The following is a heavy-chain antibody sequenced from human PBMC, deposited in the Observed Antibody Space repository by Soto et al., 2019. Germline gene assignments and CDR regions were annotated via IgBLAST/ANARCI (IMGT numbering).Heavy chain of an antibody. D-gene: IGHD6-6*01. CDR3: ARDQVPNASRLGDAFDI. V-gene: IGHV1-46*01. J-gene: IGHJ3*02. Sequence: QVQLVQSGAEVRKPGASVKVSCKASGYTFTSHYIHWVRQAPGQGLEWVGVINPSGGSTSYADKFQGRVTMNMDTSTSTVYMDLSSLRSGDTALYYCARDQVPNASRLGDAFDIWGQGTMVTVSS. CDR1: GYTFTSHY. CDR2: INPSGGST.